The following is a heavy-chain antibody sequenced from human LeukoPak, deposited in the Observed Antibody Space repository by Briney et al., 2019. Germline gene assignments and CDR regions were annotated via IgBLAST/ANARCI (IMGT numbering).Heavy chain of an antibody. Sequence: PGGSLRLSCAASGFTFSSYGMSWVRQAPGKGLEWVSAISGSGGSTYYADSVKGRFTISRDNSKNTLYLQMNSLRAEDTAVYYCAKDLWSDLYYYDSSGYTCLGYWGQGTLVTVSS. CDR1: GFTFSSYG. CDR3: AKDLWSDLYYYDSSGYTCLGY. D-gene: IGHD3-22*01. J-gene: IGHJ4*02. V-gene: IGHV3-23*01. CDR2: ISGSGGST.